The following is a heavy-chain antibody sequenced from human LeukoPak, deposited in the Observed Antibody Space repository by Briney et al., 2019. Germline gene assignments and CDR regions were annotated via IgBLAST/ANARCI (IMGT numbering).Heavy chain of an antibody. J-gene: IGHJ4*02. CDR1: GFTFSDYY. CDR3: ARGIYTSSPRNPKNFFDY. Sequence: PGGSLRLSCAASGFTFSDYYMSWIRQAPGKGLEWVSYISSSSSYIYYADSMKGRFTISRDNAKNSLYLQMNSLRAEDTAVYFCARGIYTSSPRNPKNFFDYWGQGTLVTVS. CDR2: ISSSSSYI. V-gene: IGHV3-11*06. D-gene: IGHD2-2*02.